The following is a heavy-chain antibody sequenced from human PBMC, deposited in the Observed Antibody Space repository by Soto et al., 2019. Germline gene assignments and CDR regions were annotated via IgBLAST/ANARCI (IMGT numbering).Heavy chain of an antibody. Sequence: EVQLVESGGGLVKPGGSLRLSCAASGFTFSSYSMNWVRQAPGKGLEWVSSISSSSSYIYYADSVKGRFTLSRDNAKNSLYLQMNSLRAEDTAVYYCARAEWNGPFDIWGQGTMVTVSS. D-gene: IGHD1-1*01. CDR1: GFTFSSYS. V-gene: IGHV3-21*01. CDR3: ARAEWNGPFDI. J-gene: IGHJ3*02. CDR2: ISSSSSYI.